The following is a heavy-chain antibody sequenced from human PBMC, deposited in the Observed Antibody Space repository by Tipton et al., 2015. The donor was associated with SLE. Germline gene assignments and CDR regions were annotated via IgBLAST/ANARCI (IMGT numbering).Heavy chain of an antibody. Sequence: GLVKPSQTLSLTCAISGDSASSNSAAWNWIRQSPSRGLEWLGRTYYRSKWYNDYAVSVKSRITMNPDTSKNHFSLHLNSVTPEDTAVYYCAKNAEKHCGGDCSPFDYWGQGTLVTVSS. CDR3: AKNAEKHCGGDCSPFDY. J-gene: IGHJ4*02. V-gene: IGHV6-1*01. CDR2: TYYRSKWYN. CDR1: GDSASSNSAA. D-gene: IGHD2-21*01.